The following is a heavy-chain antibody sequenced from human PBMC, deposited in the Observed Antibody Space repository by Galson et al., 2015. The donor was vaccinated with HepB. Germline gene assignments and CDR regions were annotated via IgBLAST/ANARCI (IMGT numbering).Heavy chain of an antibody. D-gene: IGHD6-6*01. J-gene: IGHJ4*02. CDR3: ARDGKYSSSSGVRFDY. CDR1: GYTFTSYG. V-gene: IGHV1-18*01. Sequence: SVKVSCKASGYTFTSYGISWVRQAPGQGLEWMGWISAYNGNTNYAQKLQGRVTMTTDTSTSTAYMELRSLRSDDTAVYYCARDGKYSSSSGVRFDYWGQGTLVTVSS. CDR2: ISAYNGNT.